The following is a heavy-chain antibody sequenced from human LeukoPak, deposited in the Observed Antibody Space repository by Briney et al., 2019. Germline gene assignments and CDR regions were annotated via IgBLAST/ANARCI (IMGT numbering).Heavy chain of an antibody. J-gene: IGHJ2*01. CDR2: IYHSGST. V-gene: IGHV4-38-2*02. Sequence: PSETLSLTCTGSGYSISSGYYWGWIRQPPGKGLEWIGSIYHSGSTYYNPSLKSRVTISVDTSKNQFSLKLSSVTAADTAVYYCARVNYYGSGVPSWYFDLWGRGTLATVSS. D-gene: IGHD3-10*01. CDR3: ARVNYYGSGVPSWYFDL. CDR1: GYSISSGYY.